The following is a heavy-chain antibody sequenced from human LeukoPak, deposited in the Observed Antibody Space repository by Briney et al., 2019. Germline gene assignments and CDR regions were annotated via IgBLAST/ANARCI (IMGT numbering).Heavy chain of an antibody. Sequence: SETLSLTCTVSGGSISSGYYYWSWVRQPPGKGLEYIGYIYYGGTYYNPSLKSRVTISVDTSKNQFSLKLSSVTAADTAVYYCARGTWSSSIDYWGQGTLVTVSS. D-gene: IGHD6-6*01. CDR1: GGSISSGYYY. J-gene: IGHJ4*02. CDR3: ARGTWSSSIDY. V-gene: IGHV4-30-4*01. CDR2: IYYGGT.